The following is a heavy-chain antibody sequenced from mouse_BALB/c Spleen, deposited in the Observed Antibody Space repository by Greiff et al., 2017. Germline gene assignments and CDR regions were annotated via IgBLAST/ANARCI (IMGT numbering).Heavy chain of an antibody. D-gene: IGHD2-14*01. CDR1: GFSLTSYG. Sequence: VKLVESGPGLVQPSQSLSITCTVSGFSLTSYGVHWVRQSPGKGLEWLGVIWSGGSTDYNAAFISRLSISKDNSKSQVFFKMNSLQANDTAIYYCARKIDRYDDYAMDYWGQGTSVTVSS. CDR3: ARKIDRYDDYAMDY. CDR2: IWSGGST. J-gene: IGHJ4*01. V-gene: IGHV2-2*02.